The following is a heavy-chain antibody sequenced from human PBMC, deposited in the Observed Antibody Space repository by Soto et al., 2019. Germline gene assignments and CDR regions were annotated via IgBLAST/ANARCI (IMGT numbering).Heavy chain of an antibody. CDR2: IKHNSGGT. CDR1: GYTFTGYY. J-gene: IGHJ3*01. Sequence: ASVKVSCKASGYTFTGYYMHWVRQAPGQGLEWMGLIKHNSGGTNYAQKFQGRVNMTRDTSISTAYMELSRLRSDDTAVYYCARDTDGGYSYWIDALDXWGQGTSVTVS. D-gene: IGHD5-18*01. V-gene: IGHV1-2*02. CDR3: ARDTDGGYSYWIDALDX.